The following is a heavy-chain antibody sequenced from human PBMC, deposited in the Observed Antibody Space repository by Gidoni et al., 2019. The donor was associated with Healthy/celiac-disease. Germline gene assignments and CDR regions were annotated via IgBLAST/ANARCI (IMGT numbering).Heavy chain of an antibody. Sequence: EVQLVESGGGLVQPGRSLRLSCAASGYPFDDYDMLWVRQAPGKGLEWVSGISWNSGSIGYADSVNGRFTISRDNAKNSLYLQMNSLRAEDTALYYCAKDTGQYYYYYMDVWGKGTTVTVSS. CDR3: AKDTGQYYYYYMDV. CDR2: ISWNSGSI. D-gene: IGHD2-8*02. J-gene: IGHJ6*03. CDR1: GYPFDDYD. V-gene: IGHV3-9*01.